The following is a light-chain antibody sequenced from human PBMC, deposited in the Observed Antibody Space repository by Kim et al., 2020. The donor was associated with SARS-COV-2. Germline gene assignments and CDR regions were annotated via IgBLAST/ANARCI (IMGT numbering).Light chain of an antibody. CDR3: QVWDSSSDHVV. CDR1: NIGDKS. V-gene: IGLV3-21*04. CDR2: YDS. J-gene: IGLJ2*01. Sequence: APGKTATITCGGNNIGDKSVHWYQQKPGQAPLLVLYYDSDRPSGIPERFSGSNSGNTATLTISRVEAGDEADYYCQVWDSSSDHVVFGGGTQLTVL.